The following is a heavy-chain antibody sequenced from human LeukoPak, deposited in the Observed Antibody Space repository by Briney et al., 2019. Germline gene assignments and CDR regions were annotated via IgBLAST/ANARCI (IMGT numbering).Heavy chain of an antibody. CDR1: GFTVSANY. CDR2: IYSDGRT. V-gene: IGHV3-53*01. J-gene: IGHJ3*02. Sequence: PGGSLRLSCAASGFTVSANYMSWVRQAPGKGLEWVSVIYSDGRTYYADSVKGRFTIPGDNSTNTLFLQMNSLRVEDTAVYYCARDVSSGWYWSAAFDIWGQGTMVTVSS. CDR3: ARDVSSGWYWSAAFDI. D-gene: IGHD6-19*01.